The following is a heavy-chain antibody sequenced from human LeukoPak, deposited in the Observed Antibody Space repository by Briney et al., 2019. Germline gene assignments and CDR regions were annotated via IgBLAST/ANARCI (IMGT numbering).Heavy chain of an antibody. CDR3: ARVEGSSGWHDAFDI. CDR2: ISSSSSYI. CDR1: GSTFSSYS. Sequence: GGSLRLSCAASGSTFSSYSMNWVRQAPGKGLEWVSSISSSSSYIYYADSVKGRFTISRDNAKNSLYLQMNSLRAEDTAVYYCARVEGSSGWHDAFDIWGQGTMVTVSS. D-gene: IGHD6-19*01. J-gene: IGHJ3*02. V-gene: IGHV3-21*01.